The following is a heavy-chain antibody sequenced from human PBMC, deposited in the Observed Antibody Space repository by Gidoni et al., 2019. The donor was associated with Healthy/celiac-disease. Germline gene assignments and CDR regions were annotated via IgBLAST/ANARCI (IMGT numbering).Heavy chain of an antibody. CDR1: GGSISSYY. V-gene: IGHV4-59*01. D-gene: IGHD2-15*01. CDR3: ARVPPPGCSGGSCYSDAFDI. J-gene: IGHJ3*02. CDR2: IYYSGST. Sequence: QVQLQESGPGLVKPSETLSLTCTVSGGSISSYYWSWIRQPPGKGLEWIGYIYYSGSTNYNPSLKSRVTISVDTSKNQFSLKLSSVTAADTAVYYCARVPPPGCSGGSCYSDAFDIWGQGTMVTVSS.